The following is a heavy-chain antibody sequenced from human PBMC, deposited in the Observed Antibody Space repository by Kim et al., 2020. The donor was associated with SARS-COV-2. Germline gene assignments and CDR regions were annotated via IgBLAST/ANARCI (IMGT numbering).Heavy chain of an antibody. V-gene: IGHV4-4*02. Sequence: SETLSLTCAVSGGSISSSNWWSWVRQPPGKGLEWIGEIYHSGSTNYNPSLKSRVTISVDKSKNQFSLKLSSVTAADTAVYYCASYGGGVVLAYCGGDCYSGWFDPWGQGTLVTVSS. CDR3: ASYGGGVVLAYCGGDCYSGWFDP. CDR2: IYHSGST. J-gene: IGHJ5*02. CDR1: GGSISSSNW. D-gene: IGHD2-21*02.